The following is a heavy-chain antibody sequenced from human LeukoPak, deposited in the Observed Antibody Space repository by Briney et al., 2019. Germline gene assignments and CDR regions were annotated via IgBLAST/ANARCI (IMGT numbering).Heavy chain of an antibody. V-gene: IGHV4-34*01. J-gene: IGHJ5*02. D-gene: IGHD3-3*01. Sequence: SETLSLTCAVYGGSFSGYYWSWIRQPPGKGLEWIGEINHGGSTNYNPSLKSRVTISVDTSKNQFSLKLSSVTAADTAVYYCASLNHYDFWSGYSNWFDPWGQGTLVTVSS. CDR3: ASLNHYDFWSGYSNWFDP. CDR2: INHGGST. CDR1: GGSFSGYY.